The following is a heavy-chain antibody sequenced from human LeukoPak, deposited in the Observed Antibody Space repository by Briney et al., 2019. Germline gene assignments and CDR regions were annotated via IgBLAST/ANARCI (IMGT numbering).Heavy chain of an antibody. CDR3: ARHTIFGVVISPFFDY. CDR2: ISSSSSYI. Sequence: GGSLRLSCAASRFTFRTYAMTWVRQAPGKGLEWVSSISSSSSYIYYADSVKGRFTISRDNAKNSLYLQMNSLRAEDTAVYYCARHTIFGVVISPFFDYWGQGTLVTVSS. CDR1: RFTFRTYA. J-gene: IGHJ4*02. D-gene: IGHD3-3*01. V-gene: IGHV3-21*01.